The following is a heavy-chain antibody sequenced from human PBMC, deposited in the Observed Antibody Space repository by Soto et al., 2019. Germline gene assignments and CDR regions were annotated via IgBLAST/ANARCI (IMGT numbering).Heavy chain of an antibody. Sequence: EVQLVESGGGLVQPGRSLRLSCAASGFTFDDYAMHWVRQAPGKGLEWVSGISWNSGSIGYADSVKGRFTTSRDNAKNALYLQMNSLRAEDTALYYCARGSWNDKDYVDYWGQGTLVTVSS. CDR2: ISWNSGSI. V-gene: IGHV3-9*01. D-gene: IGHD1-1*01. CDR3: ARGSWNDKDYVDY. CDR1: GFTFDDYA. J-gene: IGHJ4*02.